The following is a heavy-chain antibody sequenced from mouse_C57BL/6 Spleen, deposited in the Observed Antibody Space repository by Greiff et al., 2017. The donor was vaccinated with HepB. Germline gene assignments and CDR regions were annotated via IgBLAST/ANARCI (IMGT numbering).Heavy chain of an antibody. CDR3: ARCGYGNYPWYAMDY. CDR1: GYAFSSSW. D-gene: IGHD2-10*02. Sequence: VQLQQSGPELVKPGASVKISCKASGYAFSSSWMNWVKQRPGKGLEWIGRIYPGDGDTNYNGKFKGKATLTADKSSSTAYMQLSSLTSEDSAVYFCARCGYGNYPWYAMDYWGQGTAVTVSS. CDR2: IYPGDGDT. V-gene: IGHV1-82*01. J-gene: IGHJ4*01.